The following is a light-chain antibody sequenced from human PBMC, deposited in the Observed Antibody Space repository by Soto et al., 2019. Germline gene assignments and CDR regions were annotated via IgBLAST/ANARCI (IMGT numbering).Light chain of an antibody. CDR2: EVT. CDR3: SSYAGSSNLV. CDR1: NNDIGGYNY. J-gene: IGLJ2*01. Sequence: QSALTQPPSASGSPGQSVTISCTGTNNDIGGYNYVSWYQHHPGKAPQLIIYEVTKRPSGVLNLFSGSKSGNTASLTVAGLHTYDEAEYFCSSYAGSSNLVFGTGTKLTVL. V-gene: IGLV2-8*01.